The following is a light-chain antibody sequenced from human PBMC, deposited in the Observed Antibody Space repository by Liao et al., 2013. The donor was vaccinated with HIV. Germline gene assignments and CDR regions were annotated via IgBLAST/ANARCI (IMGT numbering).Light chain of an antibody. J-gene: IGLJ2*01. CDR1: KLGDRY. CDR2: QDN. CDR3: QAWVSTTVV. V-gene: IGLV3-1*01. Sequence: SYELTQPPSVSVSPGQTARISCSGDKLGDRYTSWYQQKPGQSPVLVIYQDNRRPLGIPERFSGSNSGNTATLTISGTQAMDEADYFCQAWVSTTVVFGGGTTLTVL.